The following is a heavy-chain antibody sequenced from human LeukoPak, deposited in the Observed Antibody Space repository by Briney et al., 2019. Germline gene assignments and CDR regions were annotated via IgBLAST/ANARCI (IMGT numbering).Heavy chain of an antibody. Sequence: GGSLRLSCAASGFTFTNYGMHWVRQAPGKGLEGVAIISFDGRIEYYVDSVKGRFTISRDKSKNTLYLQMNSLRPEDTAVYYCAKERASMGADAFDIWGQGTMVTVSS. D-gene: IGHD1-26*01. J-gene: IGHJ3*02. CDR2: ISFDGRIE. CDR1: GFTFTNYG. V-gene: IGHV3-30*18. CDR3: AKERASMGADAFDI.